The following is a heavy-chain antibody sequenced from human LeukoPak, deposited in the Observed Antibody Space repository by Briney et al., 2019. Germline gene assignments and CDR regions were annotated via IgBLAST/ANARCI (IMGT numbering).Heavy chain of an antibody. J-gene: IGHJ3*02. CDR1: GFTFSSYW. D-gene: IGHD5-24*01. CDR2: INWNGGST. Sequence: GGSLRLSCAASGFTFSSYWMSWVRQAPGKGLEWVSGINWNGGSTGYADSVKGRFTISRDNAKNSLYLQMNSLRAEDTALYYCARVRNGYSYDAFDIWGQGTMVTVSS. V-gene: IGHV3-20*04. CDR3: ARVRNGYSYDAFDI.